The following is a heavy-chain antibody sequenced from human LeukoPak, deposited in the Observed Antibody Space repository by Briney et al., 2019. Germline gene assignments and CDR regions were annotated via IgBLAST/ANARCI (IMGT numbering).Heavy chain of an antibody. CDR3: ARGAYGGNWFDP. CDR2: INSDGSST. D-gene: IGHD4-23*01. Sequence: GGSLRLSCAASGFTFSSCWMHWVRQAPGKGLVWVSRINSDGSSTSYADSVKGRFTISRDNAKNTLYLQMNSLRAEDTAVYYCARGAYGGNWFDPWGQGTLVTVSS. J-gene: IGHJ5*02. V-gene: IGHV3-74*01. CDR1: GFTFSSCW.